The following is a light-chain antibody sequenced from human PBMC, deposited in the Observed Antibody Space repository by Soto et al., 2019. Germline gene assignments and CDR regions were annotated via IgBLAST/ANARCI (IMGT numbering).Light chain of an antibody. CDR2: STN. V-gene: IGLV8-61*01. J-gene: IGLJ3*02. CDR1: SGSVSTSYY. CDR3: VLYMGSGISV. Sequence: QTVVTQEPSFSVSPGGTVTLTCGLNSGSVSTSYYPSWYQQTPGQAPRTLIYSTNNRSSGVPDRFSASILGNKAALTITGALSDEEADYYCVLYMGSGISVFGGGTKLTVL.